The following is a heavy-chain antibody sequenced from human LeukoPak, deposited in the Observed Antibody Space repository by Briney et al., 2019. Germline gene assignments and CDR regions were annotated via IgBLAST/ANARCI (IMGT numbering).Heavy chain of an antibody. D-gene: IGHD2-2*01. Sequence: GGSLRLSCAASGFTFTTYPMSWVRQAPGKGLEWVSAISASGGGTYYADSVKGRFTISRDNSRSTVFLQMSSLRAEDTAVYYCAKLGSVVVPAAPFDYWGQGTLVTVSS. V-gene: IGHV3-23*01. CDR1: GFTFTTYP. J-gene: IGHJ4*02. CDR3: AKLGSVVVPAAPFDY. CDR2: ISASGGGT.